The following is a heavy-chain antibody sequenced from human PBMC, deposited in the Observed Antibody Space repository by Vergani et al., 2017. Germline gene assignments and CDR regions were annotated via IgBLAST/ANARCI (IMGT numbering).Heavy chain of an antibody. CDR3: AHSIDTGPFWTLGFDY. Sequence: QITLKESGPTLVKPTQTLTLTCTFSGFSLSTSGVGVGWIRQPPGKALEWLALIYWDDDKRYSPSLKSRLTITKDTSKNQVVLTMTNMDPVDTATYYCAHSIDTGPFWTLGFDYWGQGTLVTVSS. CDR2: IYWDDDK. CDR1: GFSLSTSGVG. J-gene: IGHJ4*02. V-gene: IGHV2-5*02. D-gene: IGHD3/OR15-3a*01.